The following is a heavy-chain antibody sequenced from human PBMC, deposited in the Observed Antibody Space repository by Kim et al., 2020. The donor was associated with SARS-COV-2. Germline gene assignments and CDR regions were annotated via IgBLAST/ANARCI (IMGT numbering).Heavy chain of an antibody. CDR2: ISSSSYI. CDR1: GFTFSSYS. Sequence: GGSLRLSCAASGFTFSSYSMNWVRQAPGKGLEWVSSISSSSYIYYADAVKGRFTIPRDNAKNSLYLQMNSLRAEDTAVYYCARDPHDDHCGGDCYSGDY. J-gene: IGHJ4*01. CDR3: ARDPHDDHCGGDCYSGDY. V-gene: IGHV3-21*01. D-gene: IGHD2-21*02.